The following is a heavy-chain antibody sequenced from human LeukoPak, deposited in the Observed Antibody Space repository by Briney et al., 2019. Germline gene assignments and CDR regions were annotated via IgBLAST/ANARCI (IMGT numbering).Heavy chain of an antibody. CDR1: GFTFSTYS. D-gene: IGHD1-26*01. V-gene: IGHV3-23*01. CDR3: AKEMGGRGDPTKFDY. Sequence: GGSLRLSCAASGFTFSTYSMSWVRQAPGKGLDWVSAISSSGDSTYYADSVKGRFTISRDNSINTLHLQMNSLRAEDTAIYYCAKEMGGRGDPTKFDYWGQGTLVTASS. CDR2: ISSSGDST. J-gene: IGHJ4*02.